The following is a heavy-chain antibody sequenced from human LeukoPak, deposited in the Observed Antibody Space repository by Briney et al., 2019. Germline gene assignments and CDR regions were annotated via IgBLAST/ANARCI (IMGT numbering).Heavy chain of an antibody. D-gene: IGHD4-17*01. Sequence: SETLSLTCSVSGGSISTGNYYWTWIRQPPGKGLEWIGYVYYSGSTNYNPSLKSRVTISVDTSKNQFSLKLSSVTAADTAVYYCARAFSGDYGAYYYYYGMDVWGQGTTVTVSS. J-gene: IGHJ6*02. CDR1: GGSISTGNYY. CDR3: ARAFSGDYGAYYYYYGMDV. CDR2: VYYSGST. V-gene: IGHV4-61*01.